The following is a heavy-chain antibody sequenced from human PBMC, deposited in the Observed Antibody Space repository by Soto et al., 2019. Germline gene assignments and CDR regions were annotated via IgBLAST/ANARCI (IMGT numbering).Heavy chain of an antibody. CDR1: GYTFTGYY. J-gene: IGHJ4*02. CDR3: ARDRNYYDSSGSLDY. D-gene: IGHD3-22*01. V-gene: IGHV1-2*04. Sequence: QVQLVQSGAEVKKPGASVKVSCKASGYTFTGYYMHWVRQAPGQGLEWMGWINPNSGGTNYAQKFQGWVTMTRDTSLSTAYMELSRLRSDDTAVYYCARDRNYYDSSGSLDYWGQGTLVTVSS. CDR2: INPNSGGT.